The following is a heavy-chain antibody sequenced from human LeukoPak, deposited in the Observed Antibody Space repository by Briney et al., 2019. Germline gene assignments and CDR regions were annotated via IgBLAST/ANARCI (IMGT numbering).Heavy chain of an antibody. J-gene: IGHJ4*02. CDR3: AREDHTVGATFDY. D-gene: IGHD1-26*01. CDR1: GFTFSSYW. CDR2: IKQDGSEK. Sequence: GGSLRLSCAASGFTFSSYWMSWVRQAPGKGLEWVANIKQDGSEKYYVDSVKGRFTISRDNAKNSLYLQMNSLRAEDTAAYYSAREDHTVGATFDYWGQGTLVTVSS. V-gene: IGHV3-7*01.